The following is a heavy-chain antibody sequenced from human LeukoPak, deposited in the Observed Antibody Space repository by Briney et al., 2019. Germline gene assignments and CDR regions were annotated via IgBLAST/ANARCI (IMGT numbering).Heavy chain of an antibody. D-gene: IGHD2-21*02. CDR2: IYYSGST. CDR3: ARDFLRTASPDAFDI. Sequence: SETLSLTCTVSGGSISGYYYNWIRQPPGKVLEWIGYIYYSGSTNYNPSLKSRVTISLDTSKNQFSLKLSSVTTADTAVYYCARDFLRTASPDAFDIWGQGTMVTVSS. CDR1: GGSISGYY. V-gene: IGHV4-59*01. J-gene: IGHJ3*02.